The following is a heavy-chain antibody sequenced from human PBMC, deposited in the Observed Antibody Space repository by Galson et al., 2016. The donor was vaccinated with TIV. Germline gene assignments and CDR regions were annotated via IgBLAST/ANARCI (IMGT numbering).Heavy chain of an antibody. CDR3: ARGFSKLRYYGSGSYLYFDY. CDR1: GGTFSNYG. Sequence: SVKVSCKASGGTFSNYGVSCVRQAPGQGLEWMGGIIPIFGVPKYGQKFQGRLTITADESTSTAYMELSSLRSEDTAVYYCARGFSKLRYYGSGSYLYFDYWGQGTLVTVSS. J-gene: IGHJ4*02. V-gene: IGHV1-69*13. D-gene: IGHD3-10*01. CDR2: IIPIFGVP.